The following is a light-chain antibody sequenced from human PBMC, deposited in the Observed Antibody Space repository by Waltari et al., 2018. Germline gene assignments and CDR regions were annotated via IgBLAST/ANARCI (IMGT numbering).Light chain of an antibody. J-gene: IGLJ2*01. Sequence: SALAQPSPRSWAPGQSDTLPLPGNSRCGCWYKYFSWFQKHPSKAPKLLIYDVSNRPSGVSNLFSASKSGNTASLIISGLQAEDEADYYCSSYTSSTTLLLIFGGGTKLTVL. CDR2: DVS. V-gene: IGLV2-14*03. CDR3: SSYTSSTTLLLI. CDR1: SRCGCWYKY.